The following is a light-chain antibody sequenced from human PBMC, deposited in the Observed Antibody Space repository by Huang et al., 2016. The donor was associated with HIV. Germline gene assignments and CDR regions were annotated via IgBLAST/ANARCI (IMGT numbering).Light chain of an antibody. V-gene: IGKV3-15*01. Sequence: IVMTQSPATMSVSPWQRVTLSCRASQSVSNKVAWYQQNPGQAPRLLIYDASKRAINTPARFSGSGSGTEFTLTINSLQSEDFAVYHCQQYNNWPRESFGQGTKLEIK. J-gene: IGKJ2*03. CDR2: DAS. CDR1: QSVSNK. CDR3: QQYNNWPRES.